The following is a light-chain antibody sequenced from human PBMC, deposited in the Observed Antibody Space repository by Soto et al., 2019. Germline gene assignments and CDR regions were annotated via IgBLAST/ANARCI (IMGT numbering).Light chain of an antibody. V-gene: IGLV2-8*01. Sequence: QSALTQPPSASGSPGQSVTISCTGTSSDVGGYNYVSWYQQHPGKAPKLMIYEVSKRPSGVPDRFSGSKSGNTASLTVSGLQAEDGADYYCSSYAGSNNFGVFGTGTKLTVL. J-gene: IGLJ1*01. CDR2: EVS. CDR1: SSDVGGYNY. CDR3: SSYAGSNNFGV.